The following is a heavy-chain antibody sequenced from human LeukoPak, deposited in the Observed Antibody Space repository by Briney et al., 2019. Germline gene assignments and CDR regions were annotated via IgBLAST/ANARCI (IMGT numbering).Heavy chain of an antibody. J-gene: IGHJ4*02. Sequence: GASVKVSCKASGYTFTSYDIQRVRQATGQGLEWMGWMNPNNGNTDYAQKFQGRVTMTRDTSITTAYMELSSLRSDDTAVYYCARSPIGLGFFDYWGQGTLVTVSS. V-gene: IGHV1-8*01. CDR3: ARSPIGLGFFDY. D-gene: IGHD7-27*01. CDR2: MNPNNGNT. CDR1: GYTFTSYD.